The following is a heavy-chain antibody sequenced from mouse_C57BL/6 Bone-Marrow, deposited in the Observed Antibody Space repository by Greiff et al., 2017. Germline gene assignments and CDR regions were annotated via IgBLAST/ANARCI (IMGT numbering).Heavy chain of an antibody. Sequence: QVQLQQSGAELVKPGASVKLSCKASGYTFTSYWMHWVKQRPGRGLEWIGRIDPNSGGTKYNEKFKSKATLTVDKPSSTAYMQLSSLTSEDSAVYYCARGASTMVTTYSYFDVWGTGTTVTVSS. CDR2: IDPNSGGT. CDR3: ARGASTMVTTYSYFDV. V-gene: IGHV1-72*01. D-gene: IGHD2-2*01. CDR1: GYTFTSYW. J-gene: IGHJ1*03.